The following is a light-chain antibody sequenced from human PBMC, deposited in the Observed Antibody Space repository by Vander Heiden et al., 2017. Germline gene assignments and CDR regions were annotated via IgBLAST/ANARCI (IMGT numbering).Light chain of an antibody. Sequence: QSVLPQPPPVSEAPGQRVTISCTASTSTIGAGYDVHWYQQLPGTAPKLLIYDNINRPSGVPDRFSGSKSGTSASLAITGLQAEDEADYYCQSYDSSLGGHVVFGGGTKLTVL. CDR1: TSTIGAGYD. V-gene: IGLV1-40*01. J-gene: IGLJ2*01. CDR3: QSYDSSLGGHVV. CDR2: DNI.